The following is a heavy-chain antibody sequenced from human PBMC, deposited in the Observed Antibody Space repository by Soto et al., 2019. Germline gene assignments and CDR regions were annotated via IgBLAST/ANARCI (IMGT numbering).Heavy chain of an antibody. CDR3: ARYEYWSGYSQDY. J-gene: IGHJ4*02. CDR1: GYKFTSYG. V-gene: IGHV1-18*01. Sequence: QIQLVQSGAEVKKPGASVKVSCKVSGYKFTSYGINWVRQAPGPGLEWMGWVTAYNDNVKYAEKFQGRVTMTADTATTTAYMEWRDLSPDDTAVFYGARYEYWSGYSQDYWGQGSLVSVAS. D-gene: IGHD3-3*01. CDR2: VTAYNDNV.